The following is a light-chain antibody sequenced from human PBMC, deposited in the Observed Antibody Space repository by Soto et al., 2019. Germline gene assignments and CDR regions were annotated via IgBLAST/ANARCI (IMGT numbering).Light chain of an antibody. V-gene: IGKV1-5*01. CDR2: DAS. CDR3: LHYNSYSKT. J-gene: IGKJ1*01. Sequence: DIQMTQSPSTLSASVGDRVTITCRASQSINTWLAWYQQKPGKAPELLIFDASALESGVPSRFSGSGSGTELALTISSLQADDSATFYCLHYNSYSKTFGQGTKVQIK. CDR1: QSINTW.